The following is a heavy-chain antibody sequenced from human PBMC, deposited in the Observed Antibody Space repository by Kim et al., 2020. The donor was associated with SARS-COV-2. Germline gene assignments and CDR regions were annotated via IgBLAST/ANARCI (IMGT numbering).Heavy chain of an antibody. J-gene: IGHJ6*02. CDR1: GFTFSGYG. CDR2: ISYDGSNK. CDR3: AKERGFVVVPAAANYYYYGMGV. D-gene: IGHD2-2*01. Sequence: GGSLRLSCAASGFTFSGYGMHWVRQAPGKGLEWVAVISYDGSNKYYADSVKGRFTISRDNSKNTLYLQMNSLRAEDTAVYYCAKERGFVVVPAAANYYYYGMGVWGRGTTVTVSS. V-gene: IGHV3-30*18.